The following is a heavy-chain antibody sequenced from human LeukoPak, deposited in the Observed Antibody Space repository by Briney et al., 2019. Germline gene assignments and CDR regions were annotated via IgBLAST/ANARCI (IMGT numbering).Heavy chain of an antibody. CDR1: GFTFSSYG. V-gene: IGHV3-30*02. CDR2: IRYDGSNK. Sequence: GGSLRLSCAASGFTFSSYGMHWVRQAPGKGLEWVAFIRYDGSNKYYADSVKGRFTISRDNAKNSLYLQMNSLRAEDTAVYYCARGGLLLWFGEPKYGNWFDLWGQGTLVTVSS. D-gene: IGHD3-10*01. J-gene: IGHJ5*02. CDR3: ARGGLLLWFGEPKYGNWFDL.